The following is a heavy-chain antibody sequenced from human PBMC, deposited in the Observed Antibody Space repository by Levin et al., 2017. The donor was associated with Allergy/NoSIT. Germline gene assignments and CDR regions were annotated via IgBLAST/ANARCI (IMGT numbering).Heavy chain of an antibody. CDR3: ARGPRRGYSYGYPRYFDY. D-gene: IGHD5-18*01. V-gene: IGHV4-34*01. J-gene: IGHJ4*02. Sequence: PSQTLSLTCAVYGGSFSGSYWSWIRQPPGKGLEWIGEINHSGSTNYNPSLKSRVTISVDTSKNQFSLKLSSVTAADTAVYYCARGPRRGYSYGYPRYFDYWGQGTLVTVSS. CDR1: GGSFSGSY. CDR2: INHSGST.